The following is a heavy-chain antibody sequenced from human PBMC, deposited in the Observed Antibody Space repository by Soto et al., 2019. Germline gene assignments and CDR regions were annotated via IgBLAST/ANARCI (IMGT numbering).Heavy chain of an antibody. Sequence: QAGGSLRLSCAAAGFTFTNYALTWVRQAPGKGLEWVSTISGSGGFTYYADSVKGRFTISRDNSKNTFYLQMNSLRAEDTAVYYCAKFGMATTKRSPPYYFDYWGQGTLVTVSS. J-gene: IGHJ4*02. CDR1: GFTFTNYA. V-gene: IGHV3-23*01. D-gene: IGHD1-1*01. CDR2: ISGSGGFT. CDR3: AKFGMATTKRSPPYYFDY.